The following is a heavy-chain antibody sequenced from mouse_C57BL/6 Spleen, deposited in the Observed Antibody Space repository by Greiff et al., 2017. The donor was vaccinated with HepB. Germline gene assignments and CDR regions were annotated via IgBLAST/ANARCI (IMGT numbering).Heavy chain of an antibody. V-gene: IGHV1-82*01. CDR2: IYPGDGDT. CDR3: ARWGGKAYYYAMDY. Sequence: VQLQQSGPELVKPGASVKISCKASGYAFSSSWMNWVKQRPGKGLEWIGRIYPGDGDTNYNGKFKGKATLTADKSSSTAYMQLSSLTSEDSAVYFCARWGGKAYYYAMDYWGQGTSVTVSS. J-gene: IGHJ4*01. CDR1: GYAFSSSW. D-gene: IGHD1-3*01.